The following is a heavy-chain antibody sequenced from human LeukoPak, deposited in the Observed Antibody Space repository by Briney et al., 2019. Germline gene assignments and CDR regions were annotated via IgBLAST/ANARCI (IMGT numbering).Heavy chain of an antibody. CDR2: VYSSGAT. CDR3: ARDRPIAAAFTTYFDY. V-gene: IGHV4-4*07. D-gene: IGHD6-13*01. CDR1: GGSITTYY. Sequence: SETLCLTCTVSGGSITTYYWSWIRQPAGKGLEWIGRVYSSGATNYNPSLKSRVTMSVDTSKNQFSLKLTSVTAADTAVYYCARDRPIAAAFTTYFDYWGQGTLVTVSS. J-gene: IGHJ4*02.